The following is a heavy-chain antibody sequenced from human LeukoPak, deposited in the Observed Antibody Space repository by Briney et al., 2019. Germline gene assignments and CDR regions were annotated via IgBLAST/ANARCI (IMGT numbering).Heavy chain of an antibody. D-gene: IGHD1-1*01. J-gene: IGHJ4*02. CDR3: ARERQLGRLAFGKEGSAFDY. CDR2: IRYDGSSA. Sequence: GGSLRLSCAASGFTFSNYAMHWVRQAPGKGLEWVAYIRYDGSSAYYADFVKGRFTISRDNSKNTLYLQMHSLRAEDTAVYYCARERQLGRLAFGKEGSAFDYWGQGTLVTVSS. V-gene: IGHV3-30*02. CDR1: GFTFSNYA.